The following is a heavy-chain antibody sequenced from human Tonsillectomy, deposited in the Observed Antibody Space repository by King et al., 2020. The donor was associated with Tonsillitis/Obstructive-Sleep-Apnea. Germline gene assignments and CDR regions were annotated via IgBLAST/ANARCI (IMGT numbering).Heavy chain of an antibody. V-gene: IGHV1-46*01. D-gene: IGHD3-16*01. Sequence: VQLVESGAEVKKPGASLKDSCKASGYTFTSFYMHWVRQAPGQGLEWMGIINPSGGSTTYAQKFQGRVTMTRDTSTSTVYMELSGLISEDTAVYYCARDRDYPSGEDYYSYYMDVWGKGTTVTVSS. CDR2: INPSGGST. J-gene: IGHJ6*03. CDR3: ARDRDYPSGEDYYSYYMDV. CDR1: GYTFTSFY.